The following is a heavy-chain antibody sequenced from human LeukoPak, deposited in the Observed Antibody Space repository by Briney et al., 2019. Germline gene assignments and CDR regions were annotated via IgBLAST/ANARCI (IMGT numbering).Heavy chain of an antibody. J-gene: IGHJ1*01. CDR2: INTGNGNT. CDR3: ARVPLDDASRHYYPH. V-gene: IGHV1-3*04. D-gene: IGHD3-10*01. CDR1: GYTFTNYG. Sequence: ASVKVSCKTSGYTFTNYGMHWVRQAPRQSPEWMGWINTGNGNTKSSQKFQDRVTLTRDTSASTAYTELNSLSSEDTAVYYCARVPLDDASRHYYPHWGQGTLVTVSS.